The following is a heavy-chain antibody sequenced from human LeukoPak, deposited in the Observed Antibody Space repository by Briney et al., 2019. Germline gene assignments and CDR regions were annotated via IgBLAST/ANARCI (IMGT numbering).Heavy chain of an antibody. D-gene: IGHD6-13*01. CDR3: ARGRREIQSSSWWFDF. CDR2: IIPVFGTA. Sequence: SVKVSCKASGGTFSNYAISWVRQAPGQGLEWMGGIIPVFGTANYAQKFQGRVTITTDESTSTAYMELSSLRSEDTAVYYCARGRREIQSSSWWFDFWGQGTLVTVSS. J-gene: IGHJ4*02. V-gene: IGHV1-69*05. CDR1: GGTFSNYA.